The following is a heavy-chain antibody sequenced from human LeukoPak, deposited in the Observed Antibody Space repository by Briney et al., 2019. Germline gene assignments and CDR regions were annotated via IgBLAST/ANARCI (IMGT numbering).Heavy chain of an antibody. CDR1: GFTFSSYS. D-gene: IGHD2-2*02. CDR2: ISSSSSYI. CDR3: ARDPDIVVVPAAIEGFDY. V-gene: IGHV3-21*01. J-gene: IGHJ4*02. Sequence: GGAVRLTCAASGFTFSSYSMNWVRQAPGKGLEWVSSISSSSSYIYYADSVKGRFTISRDNAKNSLYLQMNSLRAEDTAVYYCARDPDIVVVPAAIEGFDYWGQGTLVTVSS.